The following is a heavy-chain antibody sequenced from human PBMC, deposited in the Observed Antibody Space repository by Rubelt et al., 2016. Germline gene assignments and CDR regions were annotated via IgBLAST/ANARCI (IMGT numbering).Heavy chain of an antibody. CDR3: AREQDYYDSRVFDY. Sequence: QVQLVQSGAEVKKPGASVKVSCKASGYTFTGYYMHWVRQAPGKGLEWMGWISAYNGNTNDAQKLQGRVTMTTDTSTSTAYMEPRSLRSDDTAVYYCAREQDYYDSRVFDYWGQGTLVTVSS. V-gene: IGHV1-18*04. D-gene: IGHD3-22*01. CDR2: ISAYNGNT. J-gene: IGHJ4*02. CDR1: GYTFTGYY.